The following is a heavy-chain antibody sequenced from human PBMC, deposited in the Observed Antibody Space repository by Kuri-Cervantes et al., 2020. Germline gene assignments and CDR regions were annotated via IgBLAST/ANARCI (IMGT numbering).Heavy chain of an antibody. CDR2: ISYDGSNK. CDR1: GFTFSSYG. D-gene: IGHD6-19*01. J-gene: IGHJ4*02. Sequence: GSLRLSCAASGFTFSSYGMHWVRQAPGKGLEWVAVISYDGSNKYYADSVKGRFTISRDNSKNTLYLQMNSLRAEDTAVYYCARDHGGIAVAGHLGYWGQGTLVTVSS. CDR3: ARDHGGIAVAGHLGY. V-gene: IGHV3-30*03.